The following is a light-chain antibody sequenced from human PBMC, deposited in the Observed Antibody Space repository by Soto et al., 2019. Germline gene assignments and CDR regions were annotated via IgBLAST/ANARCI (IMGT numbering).Light chain of an antibody. CDR2: LAS. J-gene: IGKJ4*01. Sequence: DIVMTQSPLSLPVTPGEPASISRRSSQSLLHSNGYNYLDWYLQKPGQSPRLLIYLASSRAAGVPDRFSGSGSGTDFTLKITRVEAEDVGVYYCMQTLHTPQLTFGGGTKVDIK. CDR1: QSLLHSNGYNY. CDR3: MQTLHTPQLT. V-gene: IGKV2-28*01.